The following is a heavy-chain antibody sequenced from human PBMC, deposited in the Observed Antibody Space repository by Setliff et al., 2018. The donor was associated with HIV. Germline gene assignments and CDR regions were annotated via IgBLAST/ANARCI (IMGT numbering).Heavy chain of an antibody. CDR3: ARRGYSGYGTFDY. CDR2: INPNSGGT. CDR1: GYTFTGYY. Sequence: ASVKVSCKASGYTFTGYYMHWVRQAPGQGLEWMGWINPNSGGTNYAQKFQGRVTMTRDTSISTAYMELTRLRSDDMAVYFCARRGYSGYGTFDYWGQGTLVTVSS. D-gene: IGHD5-12*01. J-gene: IGHJ4*02. V-gene: IGHV1-2*02.